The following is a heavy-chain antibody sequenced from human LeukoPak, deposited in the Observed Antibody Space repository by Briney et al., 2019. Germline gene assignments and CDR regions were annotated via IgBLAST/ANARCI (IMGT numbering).Heavy chain of an antibody. J-gene: IGHJ4*02. Sequence: ASVKVSCKASGYTFTSYYMHWVRQAPGQGLEWMGIINPSGGSTSYAQKFQGRVTMTRDTSTSTVYMELSSLRSEDTAVYYCAVGNDYGDYGGSARADYWGQGTLVTVSS. CDR2: INPSGGST. CDR3: AVGNDYGDYGGSARADY. D-gene: IGHD4-17*01. V-gene: IGHV1-46*01. CDR1: GYTFTSYY.